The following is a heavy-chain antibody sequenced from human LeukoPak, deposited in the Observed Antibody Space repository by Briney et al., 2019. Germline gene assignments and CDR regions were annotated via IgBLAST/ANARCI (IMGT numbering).Heavy chain of an antibody. D-gene: IGHD3-10*01. J-gene: IGHJ5*02. CDR2: IYYSGST. V-gene: IGHV4-61*05. CDR1: GGSISSSSYY. CDR3: ARNLWFGELPSVTWFDP. Sequence: AETLSLTCTVSGGSISSSSYYWGWLRQPPGKGREWIGYIYYSGSTNYNPSLKSRVTISVDTSKNQFSLKLSSVTAADTAVYYCARNLWFGELPSVTWFDPWGQGTLVTVSS.